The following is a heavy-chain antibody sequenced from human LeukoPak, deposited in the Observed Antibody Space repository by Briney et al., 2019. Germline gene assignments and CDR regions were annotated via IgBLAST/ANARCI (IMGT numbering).Heavy chain of an antibody. D-gene: IGHD2-21*01. CDR3: ASVVAIVI. CDR2: INPSGGTT. V-gene: IGHV1-46*01. J-gene: IGHJ4*02. CDR1: GYTFTNYY. Sequence: GASVKVSCKASGYTFTNYYMHWVRQAPGQGLEWMGIINPSGGTTSYAQKFQGRVTMTRNTSTSTVYMELSSLRSEDTAVYYCASVVAIVIWGQGTLVTVSS.